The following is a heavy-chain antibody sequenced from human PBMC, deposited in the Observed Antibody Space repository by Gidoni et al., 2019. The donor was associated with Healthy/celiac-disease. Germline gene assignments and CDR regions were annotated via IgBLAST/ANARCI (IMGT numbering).Heavy chain of an antibody. CDR1: GGSFSGYY. V-gene: IGHV4-34*01. Sequence: QVQLQQWGAELLQPSEPLSLTCAVYGGSFSGYYWSWIRQPPGKGLEWIGEINHSGSTNYNPSLKSRVTISVDTSKNQFSLKLSSVTAADTAVYYCARGRRQWLVPHAYYFDYWGQGTLVTVSS. D-gene: IGHD6-19*01. J-gene: IGHJ4*02. CDR2: INHSGST. CDR3: ARGRRQWLVPHAYYFDY.